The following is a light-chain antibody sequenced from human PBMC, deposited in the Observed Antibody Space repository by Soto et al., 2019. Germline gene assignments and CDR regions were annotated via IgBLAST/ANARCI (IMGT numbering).Light chain of an antibody. CDR3: QVWDTTNPVI. CDR2: DDG. V-gene: IGLV3-21*02. J-gene: IGLJ2*01. Sequence: SYELTQPPSVSVAPGQTARITCGGNNIEIKSVHWYQQKPGQAPVLVVYDDGDRTTGIPERFSGSKSGNTGTLTTSRVEAGDEADYYCQVWDTTNPVIFGGGTKLTVL. CDR1: NIEIKS.